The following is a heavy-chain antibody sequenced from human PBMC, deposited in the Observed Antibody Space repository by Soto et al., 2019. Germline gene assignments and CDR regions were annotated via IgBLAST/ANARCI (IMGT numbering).Heavy chain of an antibody. V-gene: IGHV3-23*01. Sequence: GGSLRLSCAASGFTFSSYAISWVRQAPWKGLEWVSAISGSGGSTYYADSVKGRFTISRDNSKNTLYLQMNSLRAEDTAVYYCAKGPRIHDILNAGIDYLGQRTLLPVSP. CDR2: ISGSGGST. J-gene: IGHJ4*02. CDR1: GFTFSSYA. D-gene: IGHD3-9*01. CDR3: AKGPRIHDILNAGIDY.